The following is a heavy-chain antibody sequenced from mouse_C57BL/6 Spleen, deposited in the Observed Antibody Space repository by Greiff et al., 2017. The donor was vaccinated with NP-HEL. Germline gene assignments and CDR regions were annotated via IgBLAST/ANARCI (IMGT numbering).Heavy chain of an antibody. CDR2: IYPGGGDT. D-gene: IGHD2-5*01. CDR3: TRGGGSYYSNPAWFAY. J-gene: IGHJ3*01. Sequence: VQLQQSGAELVKPGASVKISCKASGYAFSSYWMNWVKQRPGKGLEWIGEIYPGGGDTNYNGKFKGKATLTADKSSSTASMQLSSLTSEDSAVYVCTRGGGSYYSNPAWFAYWGQGTLVTVAA. CDR1: GYAFSSYW. V-gene: IGHV1-80*01.